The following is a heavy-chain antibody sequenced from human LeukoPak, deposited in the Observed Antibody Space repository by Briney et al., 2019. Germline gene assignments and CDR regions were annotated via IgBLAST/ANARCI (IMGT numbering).Heavy chain of an antibody. CDR2: ISSSSSYT. CDR1: GFTFSDYY. Sequence: GGSLRLSCAASGFTFSDYYMGWIRQAPGKGLEWVSYISSSSSYTNYAESVKGRFTISRDNSKNTLYLQMNSLRAEDTAVYYCARDHYSSPTLYFDYWGQGTLVTVSS. J-gene: IGHJ4*02. V-gene: IGHV3-11*06. D-gene: IGHD6-13*01. CDR3: ARDHYSSPTLYFDY.